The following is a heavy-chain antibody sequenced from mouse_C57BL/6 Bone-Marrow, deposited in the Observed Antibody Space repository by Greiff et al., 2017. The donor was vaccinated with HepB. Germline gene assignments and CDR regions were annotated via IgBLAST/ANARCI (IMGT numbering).Heavy chain of an antibody. CDR1: GYAFSSSW. CDR3: ARWEDGISPYFDY. CDR2: IYPGDGDT. Sequence: VQLQQSGPELVKPGASVKISCKASGYAFSSSWMNWVKQRPGKGLEWIGRIYPGDGDTNYNGKFKGKATLTADKASSTAYMQLSILTSEDSEVYFCARWEDGISPYFDYWGQGTTLTVSS. J-gene: IGHJ2*01. V-gene: IGHV1-82*01. D-gene: IGHD1-1*01.